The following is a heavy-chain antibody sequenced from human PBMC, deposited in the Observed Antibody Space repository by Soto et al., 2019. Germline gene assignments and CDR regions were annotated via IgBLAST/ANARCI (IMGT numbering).Heavy chain of an antibody. CDR2: ISGSGGST. CDR1: GFTFSSYA. CDR3: AKAGDGSNWDYDYYYGMDV. J-gene: IGHJ6*02. D-gene: IGHD1-26*01. Sequence: PGGSLRLSCAASGFTFSSYAMSWVRQAPGKGLEWVSAISGSGGSTYYADSVKGRFTISRDNSKNTLYLQMNSLRAEDTAVYYCAKAGDGSNWDYDYYYGMDVWGQGTPVTVSS. V-gene: IGHV3-23*01.